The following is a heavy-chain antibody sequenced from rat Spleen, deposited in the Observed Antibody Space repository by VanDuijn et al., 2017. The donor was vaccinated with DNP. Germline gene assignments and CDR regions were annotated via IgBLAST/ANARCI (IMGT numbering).Heavy chain of an antibody. Sequence: EVQLVESGGGLVQPGRSLKLSCAASGFTFSAYYMAWVRQAPAEGLEWVAYIGSPAYAPYYTDSVKGRFAISRDNAKSTLYLQMNSPRPADMATYYCVRWNSCQFDYWGQGVMVTVSS. CDR1: GFTFSAYY. J-gene: IGHJ2*01. D-gene: IGHD4-3*01. CDR2: IGSPAYAP. CDR3: VRWNSCQFDY. V-gene: IGHV5-27*01.